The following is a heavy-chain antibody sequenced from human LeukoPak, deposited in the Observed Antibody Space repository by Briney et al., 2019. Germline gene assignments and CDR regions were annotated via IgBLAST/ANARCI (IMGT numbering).Heavy chain of an antibody. V-gene: IGHV1-18*01. J-gene: IGHJ6*03. CDR3: ARDQGYYYYYMDV. CDR1: GYTFTSCG. CDR2: ISAYDGNT. Sequence: ASVKVSCKTFGYTFTSCGISWVRQAPGLGLEWMGWISAYDGNTNYAQKLQGRVTMTTDTSTSTAYTELRSLRSDDTAVYYCARDQGYYYYYMDVWGKGTTVTVSS.